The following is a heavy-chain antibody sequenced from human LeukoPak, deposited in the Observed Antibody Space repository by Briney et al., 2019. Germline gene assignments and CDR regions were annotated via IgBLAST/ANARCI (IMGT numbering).Heavy chain of an antibody. D-gene: IGHD6-13*01. CDR1: GFTFDDYA. CDR3: AKDSAAGNHYYYYYMDV. J-gene: IGHJ6*03. CDR2: ISWDGGST. V-gene: IGHV3-43D*03. Sequence: GGSLRLSCAASGFTFDDYAMHWVRQAPGKGLEWVSLISWDGGSTYYADSVKGRFTISRDNSKNSLYLQMNSLRAEDTALYYCAKDSAAGNHYYYYYMDVWGKGTTVTVSS.